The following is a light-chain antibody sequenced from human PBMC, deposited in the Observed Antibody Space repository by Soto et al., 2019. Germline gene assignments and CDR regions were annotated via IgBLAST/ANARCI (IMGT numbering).Light chain of an antibody. CDR1: SSDIGKNY. J-gene: IGLJ3*02. CDR2: RNN. Sequence: QSVLTQPPSASGTPGQRVTISCSGCSSDIGKNYVYWYQKLPGTATKLVIYRNNQRPSGVPDQFSGSKSGTSASLAISGLRSEDEADYYCSVWDANLSAWVFGGGTQLTVL. V-gene: IGLV1-47*01. CDR3: SVWDANLSAWV.